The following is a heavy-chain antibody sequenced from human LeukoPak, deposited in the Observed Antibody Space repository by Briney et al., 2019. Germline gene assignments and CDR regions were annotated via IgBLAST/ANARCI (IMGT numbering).Heavy chain of an antibody. CDR2: IFTSGTT. V-gene: IGHV4-4*07. CDR1: GGSLSSYY. CDR3: ARDRGEYSGYVRFEY. Sequence: KPSETLSLTCTVSGGSLSSYYWSWIRQPAGKGLEWIGRIFTSGTTNYNSSLKSRVTMSVDTSKNQFSLKLSSVTAADTAVYYCARDRGEYSGYVRFEYWGQGTLVTVS. J-gene: IGHJ4*02. D-gene: IGHD5-12*01.